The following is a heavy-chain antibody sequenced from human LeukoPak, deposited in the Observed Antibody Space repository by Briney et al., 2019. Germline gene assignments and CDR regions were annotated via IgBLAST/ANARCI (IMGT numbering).Heavy chain of an antibody. CDR1: GGSFSGYY. J-gene: IGHJ4*02. CDR2: INHSGST. Sequence: PSETLSLTCAVCGGSFSGYYWSWIRQPPGKGLEWIGEINHSGSTNYNPSLKSRVTISVDTSKNQFSLKLSSVTAADTAVYYCARCTRITMVRGVIITGIYYFDYWGQGTLVTVSS. D-gene: IGHD3-10*01. V-gene: IGHV4-34*01. CDR3: ARCTRITMVRGVIITGIYYFDY.